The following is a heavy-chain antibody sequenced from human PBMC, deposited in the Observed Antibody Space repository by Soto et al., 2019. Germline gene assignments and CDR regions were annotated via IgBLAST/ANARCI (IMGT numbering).Heavy chain of an antibody. V-gene: IGHV3-23*01. CDR3: AKLMNYDFYSGYYFYFHY. D-gene: IGHD3-3*01. CDR2: VGGSGGET. Sequence: TGGSLRLSCAASGFKFSGYAMSWVRQAPGKGLEWVSDVGGSGGETFYVDSVKGRFTISRDDSKNTLYLQMNSLRAEDTAVYYCAKLMNYDFYSGYYFYFHYWGQGTPVTVSS. J-gene: IGHJ4*02. CDR1: GFKFSGYA.